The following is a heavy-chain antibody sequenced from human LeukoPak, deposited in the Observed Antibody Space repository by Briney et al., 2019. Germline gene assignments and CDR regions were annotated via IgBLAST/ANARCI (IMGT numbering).Heavy chain of an antibody. V-gene: IGHV4-34*01. J-gene: IGHJ4*02. CDR1: GGSFSGYY. CDR3: ARGRWGSSGSTSGGPLRY. CDR2: INHSGST. Sequence: SETLSLTCAVYGGSFSGYYWSWIRRPPGKGLEWIGEINHSGSTNYNPSLKSRVTISVDTSKNQFSLKLSSVTAADTAVYYCARGRWGSSGSTSGGPLRYWGQGTLVTVSS. D-gene: IGHD6-19*01.